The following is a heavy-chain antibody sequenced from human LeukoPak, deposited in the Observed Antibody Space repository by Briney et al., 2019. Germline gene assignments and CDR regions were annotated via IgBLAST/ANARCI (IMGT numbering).Heavy chain of an antibody. V-gene: IGHV1-2*02. CDR3: ARVAHNYDLLTGYYPYLDYFDF. D-gene: IGHD3-9*01. CDR2: INPNSGGT. Sequence: ASVKVSCKASGYTFTGYYMHWVRQAPRQGLEWMGWINPNSGGTNYAQKFQGRVTMTRDTSISTAYMELSRLRSDDTAVFYCARVAHNYDLLTGYYPYLDYFDFWGQGTLVTVSS. CDR1: GYTFTGYY. J-gene: IGHJ4*02.